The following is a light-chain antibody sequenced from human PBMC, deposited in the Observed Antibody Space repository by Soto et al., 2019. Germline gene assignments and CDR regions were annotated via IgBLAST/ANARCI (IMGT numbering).Light chain of an antibody. CDR1: SSDVGGYNY. CDR2: EVT. CDR3: SSYAASISVYFV. J-gene: IGLJ3*02. Sequence: QSVLTQPPSASGSPGQSVTISCTGTSSDVGGYNYVSWYQQYPGRAPKLLIYEVTKRPSGVPDRFSGSKSGNTASLTVSGLQAEDEADYYCSSYAASISVYFVFGGGTKLTVL. V-gene: IGLV2-8*01.